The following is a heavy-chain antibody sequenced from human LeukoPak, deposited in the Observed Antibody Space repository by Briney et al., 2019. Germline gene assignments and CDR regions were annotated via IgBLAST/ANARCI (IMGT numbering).Heavy chain of an antibody. CDR1: GGSISSYY. D-gene: IGHD1-26*01. Sequence: SETLSLTCTVSGGSISSYYWSWIRQPAGKGLEWIGRIYTSGSTNYNPSLKSRVTMSVDTSKNQFSLKLSSVTAADTAVYYCARDRGGSYLDDYYYYGMDVWGQGTTVTVSS. CDR2: IYTSGST. CDR3: ARDRGGSYLDDYYYYGMDV. V-gene: IGHV4-4*07. J-gene: IGHJ6*02.